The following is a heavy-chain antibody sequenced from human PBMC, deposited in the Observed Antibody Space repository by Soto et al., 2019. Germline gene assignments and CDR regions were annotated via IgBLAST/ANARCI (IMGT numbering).Heavy chain of an antibody. Sequence: GASVKVSCKASGYTFTSYDINWVRQATGQGLEWMGWMNPNSGNTGYAQKFQGRVTMTRNTSISTAYMELSSLRSEDTAVYYCARGKVLLWFGASQGWFDPWGQGTLVTVSS. CDR3: ARGKVLLWFGASQGWFDP. D-gene: IGHD3-10*01. V-gene: IGHV1-8*01. J-gene: IGHJ5*02. CDR2: MNPNSGNT. CDR1: GYTFTSYD.